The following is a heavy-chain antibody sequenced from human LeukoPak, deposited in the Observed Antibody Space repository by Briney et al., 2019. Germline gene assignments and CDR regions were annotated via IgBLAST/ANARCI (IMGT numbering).Heavy chain of an antibody. CDR1: GGSFSSYY. D-gene: IGHD2-21*01. J-gene: IGHJ4*02. CDR3: ARLGESYFDY. Sequence: SETLSLPCTVSGGSFSSYYWRWLRQPPGKGLEWIGYIYTSGSTNYNPSLKSRVNISVDTSKNQFSLKLSSVTAADTAVYYCARLGESYFDYWGQGTRVTVSS. V-gene: IGHV4-4*09. CDR2: IYTSGST.